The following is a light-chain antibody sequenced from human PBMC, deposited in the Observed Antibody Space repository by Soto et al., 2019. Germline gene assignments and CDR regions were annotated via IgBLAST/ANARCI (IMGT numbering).Light chain of an antibody. J-gene: IGKJ4*01. CDR2: KAS. CDR1: QSISTW. V-gene: IGKV1-5*03. CDR3: QQYDSSPLT. Sequence: DIQMTQSPATLSASVGDRVSITCRASQSISTWLAWYQQKPGKAPKLLIYKASTLESGVPSRFSGSRSGTEFTLTISSLQTDDFATYYCQQYDSSPLTFGGGTKVDIK.